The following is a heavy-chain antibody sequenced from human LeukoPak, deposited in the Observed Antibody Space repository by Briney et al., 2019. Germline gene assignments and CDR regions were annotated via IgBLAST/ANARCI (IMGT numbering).Heavy chain of an antibody. J-gene: IGHJ4*02. D-gene: IGHD3-10*01. CDR1: GGSISSYY. CDR3: ARRGDS. Sequence: HSETLSLTCTVSGGSISSYYWSWIRQPPGKGLEWIGRIYTSGSTNYNPSLKSRVTISVDTSKNQFSLKMTSVTAADTAVYYCARRGDSWGQGILVTVSS. V-gene: IGHV4-4*08. CDR2: IYTSGST.